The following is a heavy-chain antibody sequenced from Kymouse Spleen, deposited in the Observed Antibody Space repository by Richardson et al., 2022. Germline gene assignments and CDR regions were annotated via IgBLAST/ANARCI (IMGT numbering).Heavy chain of an antibody. V-gene: IGHV4-34*01. CDR3: ASTTVTTAFDI. CDR2: INHSGST. CDR1: GGSFSGYY. Sequence: QVQLQQWGAGLLKPSETLSLTCAVYGGSFSGYYWSWIRQPPGKGLEWIGEINHSGSTNYNPSLKSRVTISVDTSKNQFSLKLSSVTAADTAVYYCASTTVTTAFDIWGQGTMVTVSS. D-gene: IGHD4-11,IGHD4-11*01. J-gene: IGHJ3*02.